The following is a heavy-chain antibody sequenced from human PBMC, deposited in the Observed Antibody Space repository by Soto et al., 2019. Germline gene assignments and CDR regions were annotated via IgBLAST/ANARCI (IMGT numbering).Heavy chain of an antibody. CDR2: IIPIVETP. Sequence: QVQLVQSGAEVKKPGSSMKVSCKASGGTFNSYDINWVRQAPGQGLEWMGGIIPIVETPKYAQKFQGSVTITADESTNTVYMELSSLRSEDTAMYYCARLSRPNYYDTSGFFKENWLDPWGQGTLVTVSS. CDR1: GGTFNSYD. CDR3: ARLSRPNYYDTSGFFKENWLDP. V-gene: IGHV1-69*01. J-gene: IGHJ5*02. D-gene: IGHD3-22*01.